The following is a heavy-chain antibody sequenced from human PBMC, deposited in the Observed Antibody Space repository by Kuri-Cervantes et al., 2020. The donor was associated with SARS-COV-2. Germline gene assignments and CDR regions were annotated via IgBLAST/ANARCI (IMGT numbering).Heavy chain of an antibody. CDR1: GGAFSGYY. CDR3: ARHPPRDLMPWVD. V-gene: IGHV4-34*01. Sequence: SQTLSLTCAVYGGAFSGYYWSWLRQPPGKGLEWIGEINHSGSTNYNPSLKSRVTISVDTSKNQFSLKLSSVTAADTAVYYCARHPPRDLMPWVDWGQGTLVTVSS. J-gene: IGHJ4*02. CDR2: INHSGST. D-gene: IGHD2-2*01.